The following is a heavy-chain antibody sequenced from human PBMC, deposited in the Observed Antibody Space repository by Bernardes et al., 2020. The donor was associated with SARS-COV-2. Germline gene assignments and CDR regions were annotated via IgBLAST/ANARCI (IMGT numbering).Heavy chain of an antibody. CDR1: GFTFSSYA. D-gene: IGHD6-6*01. CDR3: ATEYSNLDYYFDY. V-gene: IGHV3-23*01. J-gene: IGHJ4*02. Sequence: GGSLRLSCAASGFTFSSYAMNWVRQAPGKGLEWVSSISGSGSSTYYADSVKGRFTISRDNSKNTLYLQMNSLRAEDTAVYYCATEYSNLDYYFDYWGQGTLVTVSS. CDR2: ISGSGSST.